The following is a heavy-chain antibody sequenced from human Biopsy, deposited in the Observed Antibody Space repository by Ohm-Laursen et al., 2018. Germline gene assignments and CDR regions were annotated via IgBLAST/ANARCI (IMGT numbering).Heavy chain of an antibody. V-gene: IGHV3-53*01. CDR2: LAFSSGRT. D-gene: IGHD4-17*01. CDR3: AKYQLPATATSILDY. CDR1: GFTVYNNY. Sequence: SLRLSCTASGFTVYNNYMTWVRQAPGKGLEWVASLAFSSGRTYYADSVKGRFTISRDDSQNTLYLQIDSLRVADTAVYHCAKYQLPATATSILDYWGQGALVTVSS. J-gene: IGHJ4*02.